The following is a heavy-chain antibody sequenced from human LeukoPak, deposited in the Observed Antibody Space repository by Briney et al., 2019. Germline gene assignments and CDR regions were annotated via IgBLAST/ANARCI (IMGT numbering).Heavy chain of an antibody. J-gene: IGHJ6*02. CDR3: ARGTRRHYYYYGMDV. CDR2: IYTSGST. CDR1: GGSISSGSYC. D-gene: IGHD1-7*01. Sequence: SETLSLTCTVSGGSISSGSYCWSWIRQPAGKGLEWIGRIYTSGSTNYNPSLKSRVTISVDTSKNQFSLKLSSVTAADTAVYYCARGTRRHYYYYGMDVWGQGTTVTVSS. V-gene: IGHV4-61*02.